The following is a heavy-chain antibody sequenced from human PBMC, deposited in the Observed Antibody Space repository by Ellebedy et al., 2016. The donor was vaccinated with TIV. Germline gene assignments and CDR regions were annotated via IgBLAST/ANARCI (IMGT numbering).Heavy chain of an antibody. Sequence: AASVKVSCKASGGTFSSYAMSWVRQDPGQGLEWVGRIIPILGIANYAQKFQGRVTITADKSTSTDYMELSSLRSEDTAVYYCAEGDTAMVLYWGQGTLVTVSS. J-gene: IGHJ4*02. CDR1: GGTFSSYA. CDR2: IIPILGIA. V-gene: IGHV1-69*04. D-gene: IGHD5-18*01. CDR3: AEGDTAMVLY.